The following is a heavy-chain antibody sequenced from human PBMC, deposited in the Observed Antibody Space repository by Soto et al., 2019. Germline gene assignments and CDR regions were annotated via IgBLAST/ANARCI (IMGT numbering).Heavy chain of an antibody. CDR1: GDSIRSTSYY. D-gene: IGHD2-8*01. CDR3: GRHAGDIGLMVAF. J-gene: IGHJ4*02. Sequence: QLQLQEWGPGLVKSSEALSLICTVSGDSIRSTSYYWGWIRQPPGKGLEWIGSIFSSGGSSQNPSVQSRVAITVDTSKNQFSLEVRSGTGAGTATYYCGRHAGDIGLMVAFWGQGTVVYVSS. V-gene: IGHV4-39*01. CDR2: IFSSGGS.